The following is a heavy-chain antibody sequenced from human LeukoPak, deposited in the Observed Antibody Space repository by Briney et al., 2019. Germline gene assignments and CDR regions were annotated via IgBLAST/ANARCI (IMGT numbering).Heavy chain of an antibody. D-gene: IGHD3-10*01. V-gene: IGHV3-23*01. Sequence: GGSLRLSCAATGFTLNNYAMSWVRQAPGKGLEWVALISADAKQTHYADLVKGRFTISRDISKNILYLQMNSLRAEDTAVYYCAKRGSGTPNYWGQGTLVTVSS. J-gene: IGHJ4*02. CDR3: AKRGSGTPNY. CDR2: ISADAKQT. CDR1: GFTLNNYA.